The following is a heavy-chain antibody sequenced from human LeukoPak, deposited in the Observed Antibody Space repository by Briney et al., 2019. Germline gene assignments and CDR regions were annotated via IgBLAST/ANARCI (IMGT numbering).Heavy chain of an antibody. Sequence: PSETLSLTCAVYGGSFSGYYWSWIRQPPGKGLEWIGEINHSGSTNYNPSLKSRVTISVDTSKNQFSLKLSSVTAADTAVYYCARERPYCSGGSCYSRGGSYYYYYYMDVWGKGTTITVSS. CDR1: GGSFSGYY. D-gene: IGHD2-15*01. CDR3: ARERPYCSGGSCYSRGGSYYYYYYMDV. V-gene: IGHV4-34*01. CDR2: INHSGST. J-gene: IGHJ6*03.